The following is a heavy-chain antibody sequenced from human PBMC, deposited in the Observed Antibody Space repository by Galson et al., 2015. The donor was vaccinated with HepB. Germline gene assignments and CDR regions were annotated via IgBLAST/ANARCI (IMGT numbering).Heavy chain of an antibody. CDR3: ARREQWPAGRYGMDV. CDR2: ISYDGSDR. V-gene: IGHV3-30*03. Sequence: SLRLSCAASGFTFGIYGMSWVRQAPGKGLEWVALISYDGSDRYYVDSVKGRFTISRDNSKNTLYLQMNSLRPEDTAVYYCARREQWPAGRYGMDVWGQGTTVTVSS. CDR1: GFTFGIYG. D-gene: IGHD6-19*01. J-gene: IGHJ6*02.